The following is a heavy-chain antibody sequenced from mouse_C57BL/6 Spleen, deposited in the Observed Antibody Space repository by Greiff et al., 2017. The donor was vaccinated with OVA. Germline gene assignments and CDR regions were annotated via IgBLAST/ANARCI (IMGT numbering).Heavy chain of an antibody. J-gene: IGHJ2*01. CDR2: IRLKSDNYAT. CDR3: TRSNYLYYFDY. V-gene: IGHV6-3*01. CDR1: GFTFSNYW. D-gene: IGHD2-5*01. Sequence: EVKLMESGGGLVQPGGSMKLSCVASGFTFSNYWMNWVRQSPEKGLEWVAQIRLKSDNYATHYAESVKGRFTISRDDSKSSVYLQMNNLRAEDTGIYYCTRSNYLYYFDYWGQGTTLTVSS.